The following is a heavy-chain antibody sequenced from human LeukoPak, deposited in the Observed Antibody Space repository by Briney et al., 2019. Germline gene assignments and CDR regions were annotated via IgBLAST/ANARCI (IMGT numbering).Heavy chain of an antibody. Sequence: GGSLRLSCADCGFTFNSHMHWVRQAPGEGLEGVAAISYDGSNKKYGDSVKGRFTISSDNSKNTLYLQMNSLRPEDTAVYYCARQSSVTRSGLDSWGQGTLVTVSS. CDR1: GFTFNSH. CDR3: ARQSSVTRSGLDS. J-gene: IGHJ4*02. CDR2: ISYDGSNK. D-gene: IGHD4-17*01. V-gene: IGHV3-30*04.